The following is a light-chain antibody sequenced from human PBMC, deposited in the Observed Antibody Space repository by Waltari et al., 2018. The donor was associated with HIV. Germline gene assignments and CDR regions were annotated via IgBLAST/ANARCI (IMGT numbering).Light chain of an antibody. CDR2: DGA. CDR3: QVWDSGSAHVV. CDR1: NIGRKS. V-gene: IGLV3-21*02. J-gene: IGLJ2*01. Sequence: SYVLTQPPSVSVAPGQTAGITGGGDNIGRKSVHWYQQKPGQAPVLLIYDGADRPSGIPERFSGSNSENTATLTIGRVEAGDEADYYCQVWDSGSAHVVFGGGTNLAVL.